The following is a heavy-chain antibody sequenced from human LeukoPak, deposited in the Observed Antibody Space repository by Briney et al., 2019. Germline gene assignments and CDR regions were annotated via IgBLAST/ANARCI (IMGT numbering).Heavy chain of an antibody. Sequence: PEGSLRLSCAASGFTFSSYAMSWVRQAPGKGLEWVSAISGSGGSTYYADSVKGRFTISRDNSKNTLYLQMNSLRAEDTAVYYCAKHKDSSSFGTYYYYYMDVWGKGTTVTVSS. D-gene: IGHD6-6*01. J-gene: IGHJ6*03. CDR2: ISGSGGST. V-gene: IGHV3-23*01. CDR3: AKHKDSSSFGTYYYYYMDV. CDR1: GFTFSSYA.